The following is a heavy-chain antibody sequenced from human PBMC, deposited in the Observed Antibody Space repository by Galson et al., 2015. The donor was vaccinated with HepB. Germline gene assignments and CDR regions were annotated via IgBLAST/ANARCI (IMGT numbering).Heavy chain of an antibody. D-gene: IGHD3-3*01. CDR2: ISYDGSNK. CDR3: ARDRITIFGVVIQNYFDY. J-gene: IGHJ4*02. CDR1: GFTFSSYA. Sequence: SLRLSCAASGFTFSSYAMHWVRQAPGKGLEWVAVISYDGSNKYYADSVKGRFTISRDNSKSTLYLQMNSLRAEDTAVYYCARDRITIFGVVIQNYFDYWGQGTLVTVSS. V-gene: IGHV3-30-3*01.